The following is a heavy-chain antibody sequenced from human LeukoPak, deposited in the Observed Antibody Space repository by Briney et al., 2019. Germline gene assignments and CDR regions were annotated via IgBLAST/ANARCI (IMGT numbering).Heavy chain of an antibody. Sequence: GGSLRLSCAASGFTFSSYAMSWVRQAPGRGLEWVSAISGSGGSTYYADSVKGRFTISRDNSKNTLYLQMSSLRAEDTAIYYCARAVGATRAAWGQGTMVTVSS. V-gene: IGHV3-23*01. CDR2: ISGSGGST. D-gene: IGHD1-26*01. J-gene: IGHJ3*01. CDR1: GFTFSSYA. CDR3: ARAVGATRAA.